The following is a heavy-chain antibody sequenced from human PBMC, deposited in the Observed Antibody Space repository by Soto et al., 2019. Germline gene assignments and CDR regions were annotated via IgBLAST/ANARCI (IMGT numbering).Heavy chain of an antibody. J-gene: IGHJ4*02. Sequence: QVQLQESGPGLVKPSETLSLTCTVSSGSINSHLWSWIRQPAGKGLEWIGHIYKSGTTTYNPSLKSRVTMSVDPPKNRFSLKLSSVTAADTAVYYCARLNGGSPDLWGQGTLVTVSS. CDR3: ARLNGGSPDL. CDR1: SGSINSHL. V-gene: IGHV4-4*07. D-gene: IGHD2-15*01. CDR2: IYKSGTT.